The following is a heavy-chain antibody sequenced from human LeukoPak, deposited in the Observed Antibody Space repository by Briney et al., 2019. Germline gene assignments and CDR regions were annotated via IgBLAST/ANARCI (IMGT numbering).Heavy chain of an antibody. CDR2: GNT. J-gene: IGHJ4*02. Sequence: GNTGYAQKFQGRVTITTNTSISTAYMELSSLRSEDTAVYYCARSPAFYDILTGYSAGLFDYWGQGTLVTVSS. V-gene: IGHV1-8*03. D-gene: IGHD3-9*01. CDR3: ARSPAFYDILTGYSAGLFDY.